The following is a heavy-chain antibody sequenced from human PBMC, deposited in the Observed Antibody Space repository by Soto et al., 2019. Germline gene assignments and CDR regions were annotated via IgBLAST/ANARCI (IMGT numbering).Heavy chain of an antibody. CDR2: INPSGGST. J-gene: IGHJ6*02. D-gene: IGHD3-16*02. CDR1: GYTYASYY. V-gene: IGHV1-46*01. CDR3: ARAGSFTFGGVIDPYYYYGMDV. Sequence: ASVKVSCKASGYTYASYYRRWVRQAKGQRLEWMGIINPSGGSTSYAQKFQGRVTMTRDTSTSTVYMELSSLRSEDTAVYYCARAGSFTFGGVIDPYYYYGMDVWGQGTTVTVSS.